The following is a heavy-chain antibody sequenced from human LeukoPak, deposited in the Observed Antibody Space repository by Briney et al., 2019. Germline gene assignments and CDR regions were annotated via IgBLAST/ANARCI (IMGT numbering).Heavy chain of an antibody. CDR1: GFTFSDNF. Sequence: QPGGSLRLSCAASGFTFSDNFMDWVRQAPGKGLECVGRIRKTANSNITEYPASVNDRLTVSRDDSKNLLFLQMNSLKTEDTAVYYCARGYGSYSFAFWGQGTLVTVSS. CDR3: ARGYGSYSFAF. J-gene: IGHJ4*02. CDR2: IRKTANSNIT. D-gene: IGHD1-26*01. V-gene: IGHV3-72*01.